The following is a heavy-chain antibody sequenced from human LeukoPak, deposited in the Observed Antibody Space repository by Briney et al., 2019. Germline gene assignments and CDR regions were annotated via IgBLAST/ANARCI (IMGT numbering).Heavy chain of an antibody. Sequence: GGSLRLFCAASGFTFSSYAMSWVRQAPXXXLEWVSAISGSGGSTYYADSVKGRFTISRDNSKNTLYLQMNSLRAEDTAVYYCAKDATMIVVVIIDYWGQGTLVTVSS. CDR3: AKDATMIVVVIIDY. CDR2: ISGSGGST. J-gene: IGHJ4*02. CDR1: GFTFSSYA. V-gene: IGHV3-23*01. D-gene: IGHD3-22*01.